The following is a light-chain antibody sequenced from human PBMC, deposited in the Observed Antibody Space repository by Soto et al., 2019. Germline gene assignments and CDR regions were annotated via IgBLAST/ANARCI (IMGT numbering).Light chain of an antibody. CDR1: QSVSSY. V-gene: IGKV3-11*01. J-gene: IGKJ4*01. CDR2: DAS. CDR3: QQRSNWPPLT. Sequence: DIVLTQSPGTLSLSPGERATLSCRASQSVSSYLAWYQQKPGQAPRLLIYDASNRATGIPARFSGSGSGTDFTLTISSLEPEDFAVYYCQQRSNWPPLTFGGGTKVEIK.